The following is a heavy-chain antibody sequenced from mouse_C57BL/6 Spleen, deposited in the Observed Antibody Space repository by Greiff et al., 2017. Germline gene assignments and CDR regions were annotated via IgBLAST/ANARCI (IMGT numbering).Heavy chain of an antibody. V-gene: IGHV2-2*01. Sequence: VQLVESGPGLVQPSQSLSITCPVSGFSLTSYGVHWVRPSPGKGLEWLGVIWSGGSTDYNAAFISRLSISKDNSKSQVFFKMNSLQADDTAIYYCARIDYYAMDYWGQGTSVTVSA. CDR3: ARIDYYAMDY. CDR1: GFSLTSYG. J-gene: IGHJ4*01. CDR2: IWSGGST.